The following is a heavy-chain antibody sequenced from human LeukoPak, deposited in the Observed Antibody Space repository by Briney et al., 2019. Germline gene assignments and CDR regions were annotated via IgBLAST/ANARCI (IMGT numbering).Heavy chain of an antibody. CDR1: GFTFSSYA. D-gene: IGHD2-2*01. CDR2: ISDDGFNK. V-gene: IGHV3-30-3*01. CDR3: ARDRDATSWYYFDY. J-gene: IGHJ4*02. Sequence: GRSLRLSCAASGFTFSSYAMHWVRQAPGKGLEWVAFISDDGFNKDYADSVKGRFTISRDNSRNTLYLQMNSLRAEDTAVYYCARDRDATSWYYFDYWGQGTVGTVSS.